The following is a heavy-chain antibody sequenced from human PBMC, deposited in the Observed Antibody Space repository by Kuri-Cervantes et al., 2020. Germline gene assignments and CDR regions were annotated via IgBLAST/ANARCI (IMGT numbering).Heavy chain of an antibody. V-gene: IGHV4-59*12. CDR1: GGSISSYY. CDR3: ARVLRTTVTTRNYYYYYGMDV. CDR2: IYYSGST. J-gene: IGHJ6*02. Sequence: GSLRLSCTVSGGSISSYYWSWIRQPPGKGLEWIGYIYYSGSTNYNPSLKSRVTMSVDTSKNQFSLKLSSVTAADTAVYYCARVLRTTVTTRNYYYYYGMDVWGQGTTVTVSS. D-gene: IGHD4-17*01.